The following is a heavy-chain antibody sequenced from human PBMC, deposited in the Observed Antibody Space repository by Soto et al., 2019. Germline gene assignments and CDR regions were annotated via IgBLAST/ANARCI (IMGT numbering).Heavy chain of an antibody. Sequence: GGSLRLSCAASGFTFSSYWMSWVRQAPGKGLEWVANIKQDGSEKYYVDSVKGRFPITRDNAKNSRYMQMNSLRAEDTDVYYCARDLRPVAGNDAFDIWGQGTMVTVSS. CDR1: GFTFSSYW. CDR2: IKQDGSEK. V-gene: IGHV3-7*01. D-gene: IGHD6-19*01. J-gene: IGHJ3*02. CDR3: ARDLRPVAGNDAFDI.